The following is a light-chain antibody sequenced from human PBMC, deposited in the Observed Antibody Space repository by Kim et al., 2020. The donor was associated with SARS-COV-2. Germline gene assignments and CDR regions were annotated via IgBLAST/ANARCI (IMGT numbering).Light chain of an antibody. CDR2: AAS. Sequence: ASTGDRVTLTCRSSQTISTYVNWYQQKPGKPPKLLIYAASSLQSGVPLRFTGRGSGTEFSLSISSLQPEDFAIYYCQQSYSTPLTFGGGTKVDIK. CDR1: QTISTY. CDR3: QQSYSTPLT. J-gene: IGKJ4*01. V-gene: IGKV1-39*01.